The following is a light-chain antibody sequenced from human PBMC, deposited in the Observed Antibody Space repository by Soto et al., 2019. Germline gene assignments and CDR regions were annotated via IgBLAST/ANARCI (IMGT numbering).Light chain of an antibody. CDR2: EAS. CDR3: QQYNGYWT. Sequence: DIPMTQSPSTLSASVGDRVTITCRASQSISGSLAWYQQKPGKAPKLLIYEASNLKSGVPSRFSGSGSGTEYTLTISSLQPDDSASYYCQQYNGYWTFGQGTRVDIK. J-gene: IGKJ1*01. V-gene: IGKV1-5*03. CDR1: QSISGS.